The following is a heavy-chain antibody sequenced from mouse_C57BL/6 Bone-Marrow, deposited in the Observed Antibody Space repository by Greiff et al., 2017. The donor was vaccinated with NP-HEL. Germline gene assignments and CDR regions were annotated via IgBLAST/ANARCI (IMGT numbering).Heavy chain of an antibody. CDR3: ARHYYSNYFDY. Sequence: EVMLVESGGDLVKPGGSLKLSCAASGFTFSSYGMSWVRQTPDKRLEWAATISSGGSYTYYPDSVKGRFTISRDNAKNTLYLQMSSLKSEATSMYYCARHYYSNYFDYWGQGTTLTVSS. D-gene: IGHD2-5*01. V-gene: IGHV5-6*01. CDR2: ISSGGSYT. CDR1: GFTFSSYG. J-gene: IGHJ2*01.